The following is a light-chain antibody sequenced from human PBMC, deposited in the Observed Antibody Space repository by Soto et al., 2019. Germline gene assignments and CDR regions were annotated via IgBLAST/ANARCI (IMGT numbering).Light chain of an antibody. J-gene: IGLJ2*01. V-gene: IGLV2-14*01. CDR3: SSYTTSSTRV. Sequence: QSALTQPASVSGSPGQSITISCTGTSSDVGGYHSVSWYQQHPGIAPKLMIYEVSNRPSGVSNRFSGSKSGNTASLTISGLQAEDEADYYGSSYTTSSTRVFGGGTKLTVL. CDR2: EVS. CDR1: SSDVGGYHS.